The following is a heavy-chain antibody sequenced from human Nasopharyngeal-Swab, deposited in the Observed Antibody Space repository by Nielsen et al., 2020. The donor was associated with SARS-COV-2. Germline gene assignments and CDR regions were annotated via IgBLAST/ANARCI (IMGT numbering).Heavy chain of an antibody. CDR1: GFTFSSYA. J-gene: IGHJ4*02. V-gene: IGHV3-23*01. CDR3: AKDKWIKGHPQWLLGDY. D-gene: IGHD6-19*01. CDR2: ISRTYST. Sequence: GGSLRLSCVASGFTFSSYAMNWVRQAPGKGLEWVSAISRTYSTYYADSVKGRFTISRDNSKNTLYLQMNSLRVDDTAVYYCAKDKWIKGHPQWLLGDYWGQGTLVTVSS.